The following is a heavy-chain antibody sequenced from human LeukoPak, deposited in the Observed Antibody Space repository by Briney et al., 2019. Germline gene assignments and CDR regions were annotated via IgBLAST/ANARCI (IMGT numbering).Heavy chain of an antibody. J-gene: IGHJ4*02. V-gene: IGHV3-74*01. CDR2: IKSDGTGI. Sequence: PGGSLTPSCTASGFTFSNYWMYWVRQAPGKGLMWVSRIKSDGTGITYTDSVEGRFTISRDNAKNTLYLQMNSLRDEDTAVYYCVRGQTIYYWGQRALVTFSS. D-gene: IGHD3-3*01. CDR1: GFTFSNYW. CDR3: VRGQTIYY.